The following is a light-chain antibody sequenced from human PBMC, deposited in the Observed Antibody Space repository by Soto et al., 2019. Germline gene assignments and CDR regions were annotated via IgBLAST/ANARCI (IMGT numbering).Light chain of an antibody. Sequence: EIVLTQSPCTLSMSPGEGATLSCRASQSVRSNYLAWYQQKPGQSPRLLIYGASTRATGIPDRFSGSGSGTDFTLTISRLEPEDFAVYYCQQYGSSYTFGPGTKVDIK. V-gene: IGKV3-20*01. J-gene: IGKJ3*01. CDR2: GAS. CDR1: QSVRSNY. CDR3: QQYGSSYT.